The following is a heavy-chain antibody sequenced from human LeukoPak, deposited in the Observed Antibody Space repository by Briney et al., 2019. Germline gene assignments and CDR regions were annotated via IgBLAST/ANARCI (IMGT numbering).Heavy chain of an antibody. V-gene: IGHV3-23*01. CDR2: ISAGGGAT. Sequence: PGGSLRLSCATSRFTFSSYAMSWVRQAPGKGLEWVSAISAGGGATYYADSVKGRFTISRDNSKNTLYLQMNSLRADDTAVYYCAKDASGSPYYFDYWGQGTLVTVSS. J-gene: IGHJ4*02. D-gene: IGHD3-10*01. CDR1: RFTFSSYA. CDR3: AKDASGSPYYFDY.